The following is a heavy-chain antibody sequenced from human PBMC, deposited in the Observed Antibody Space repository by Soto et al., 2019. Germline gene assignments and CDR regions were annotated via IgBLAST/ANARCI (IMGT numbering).Heavy chain of an antibody. J-gene: IGHJ6*02. CDR2: IYWDDDK. V-gene: IGHV2-5*02. D-gene: IGHD2-8*01. CDR1: GFSLSTSGVA. Sequence: QISLKESGPTLVKPTQTLTLTCTFSGFSLSTSGVAVGWIRQPPGKALEWLALIYWDDDKCYNPSLKSRLTITKDTAKNRVVLIMTNMDPVDTATYYCAHTLTFGCSEGVYYYYGMDVWGQGTTVTVSS. CDR3: AHTLTFGCSEGVYYYYGMDV.